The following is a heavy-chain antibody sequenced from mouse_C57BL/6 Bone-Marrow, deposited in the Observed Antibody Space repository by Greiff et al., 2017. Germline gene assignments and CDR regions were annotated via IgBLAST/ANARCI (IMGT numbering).Heavy chain of an antibody. V-gene: IGHV2-9*01. J-gene: IGHJ4*01. CDR3: AILTTVIAKGAMDY. CDR1: GFSLTSYG. Sequence: VKLMESGPGLVAPSQSLSITCTVSGFSLTSYGVDWVRQPPGEGLEWLGVIWGGGSTNYNSALMSRLSISKDNTKSQVFVKMNSLQTDDTAMYYCAILTTVIAKGAMDYWGQGTSVTVSS. D-gene: IGHD1-1*01. CDR2: IWGGGST.